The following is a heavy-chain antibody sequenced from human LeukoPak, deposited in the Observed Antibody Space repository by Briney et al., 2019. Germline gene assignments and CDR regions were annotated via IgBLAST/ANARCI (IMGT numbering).Heavy chain of an antibody. V-gene: IGHV3-48*01. D-gene: IGHD4-17*01. J-gene: IGHJ4*02. Sequence: GGSLRLSCAASGFTLSSYSMNWVRQAPGKGLEWISYIDSDTYGNTIYYPHTVKGRFTISRDNSKNTLYLQMNSLRAEDTAVYYCAKDPDYGDYVLRSDYWGQGTLVTVSS. CDR3: AKDPDYGDYVLRSDY. CDR1: GFTLSSYS. CDR2: IDSDTYGNTI.